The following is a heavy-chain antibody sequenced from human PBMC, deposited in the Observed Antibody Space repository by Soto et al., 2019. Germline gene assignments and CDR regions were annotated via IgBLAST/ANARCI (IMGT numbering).Heavy chain of an antibody. CDR3: ARDGDRLDLTYYYYYYGMDV. CDR2: ISSSSSYI. CDR1: GFTFSSYS. J-gene: IGHJ6*02. V-gene: IGHV3-21*01. D-gene: IGHD1-7*01. Sequence: GGSLRLSCAASGFTFSSYSMNWVRQAPGKGLEWVSSISSSSSYIYYADSVKGRFTISRDNAKNSLYLRMNSLRAEDTAVYYCARDGDRLDLTYYYYYYGMDVWGQGTTVTVSS.